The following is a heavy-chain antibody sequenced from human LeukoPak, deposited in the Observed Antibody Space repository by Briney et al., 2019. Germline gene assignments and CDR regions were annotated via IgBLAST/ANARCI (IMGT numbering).Heavy chain of an antibody. D-gene: IGHD4-17*01. V-gene: IGHV1-69*05. Sequence: SVKVSCKASGGTFSSYAISWVRQAPGQGLEWMGGIIPIFGTANYAQKFQGRVTITTDESTSTAYMELSSLRSEDTAVYYCARGATVTLWYFDYWGQGTLVTVSS. CDR2: IIPIFGTA. CDR3: ARGATVTLWYFDY. CDR1: GGTFSSYA. J-gene: IGHJ4*02.